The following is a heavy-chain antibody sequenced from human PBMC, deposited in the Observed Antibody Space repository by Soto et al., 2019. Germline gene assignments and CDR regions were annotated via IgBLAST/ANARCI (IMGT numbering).Heavy chain of an antibody. CDR3: ARQGLGLQDNWFDP. CDR2: IYYSGSS. J-gene: IGHJ5*02. Sequence: SETLSLTCTVFGGSISSSSYYWGWIRQPPGKGLEWIGSIYYSGSSYYNPSLKRRVTISVDTSKNQFSLKLSCVTAADTAVYYCARQGLGLQDNWFDPWGQGTLVTVSS. CDR1: GGSISSSSYY. V-gene: IGHV4-39*01. D-gene: IGHD6-25*01.